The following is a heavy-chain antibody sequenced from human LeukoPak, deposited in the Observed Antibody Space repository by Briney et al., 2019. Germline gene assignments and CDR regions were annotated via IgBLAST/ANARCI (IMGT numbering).Heavy chain of an antibody. CDR2: TYYSGST. J-gene: IGHJ3*02. V-gene: IGHV4-39*07. Sequence: SETLSLTCTVSGGSISSSSYYWGWIRQPPGKGLEWIGSTYYSGSTYYNPSLKSRVTISVDTSKNQFSLRLSSVTAADTAVYYCARGGGTTVTLDIWGQGTMVTVSS. D-gene: IGHD4-17*01. CDR3: ARGGGTTVTLDI. CDR1: GGSISSSSYY.